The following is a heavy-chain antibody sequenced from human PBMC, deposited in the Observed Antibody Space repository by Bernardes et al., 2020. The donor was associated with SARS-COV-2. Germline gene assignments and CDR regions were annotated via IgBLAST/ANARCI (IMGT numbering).Heavy chain of an antibody. CDR3: ARHTMASITIFGVVRAGNWFDP. CDR2: IYYSGST. D-gene: IGHD3-3*01. CDR1: GGSISSSSYY. J-gene: IGHJ5*02. Sequence: SETLSLTCTVSGGSISSSSYYWGWIRQPPGKGLEWIGSIYYSGSTYYNPSLKSRVTISVDTSKNQFYLKLSSVTAADTAVYSCARHTMASITIFGVVRAGNWFDPWGQGTLVTVSS. V-gene: IGHV4-39*01.